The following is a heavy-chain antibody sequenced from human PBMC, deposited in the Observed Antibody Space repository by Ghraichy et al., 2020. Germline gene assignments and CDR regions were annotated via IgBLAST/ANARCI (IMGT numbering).Heavy chain of an antibody. CDR2: INNNGDKK. J-gene: IGHJ4*02. D-gene: IGHD5-12*01. CDR1: GFMFSIHA. Sequence: GESLNISCLGSGFMFSIHAMHWIRQAPGKGLKYVSSINNNGDKKYYADSVKGRFTISRDNSKKMLYLQMSSLTTDDTAVYYCVKGWGTTGYDTPDYWGQGTLVTVSS. CDR3: VKGWGTTGYDTPDY. V-gene: IGHV3-64D*06.